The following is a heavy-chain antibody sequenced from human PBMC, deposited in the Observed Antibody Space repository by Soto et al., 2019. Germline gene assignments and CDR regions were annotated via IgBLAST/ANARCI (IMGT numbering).Heavy chain of an antibody. CDR1: GFSLNTRDLG. CDR2: IYWDDSK. D-gene: IGHD3-10*01. Sequence: QITLKESGPTLVKPTETLTLTCTFSGFSLNTRDLGVGWIRQPPGKALEWLAIIYWDDSKNYSPSLKSRLTINKDTSKNQVVLTVTDMDPVDTATYYCAQKGRGYFDYWGQGTLVTVSS. J-gene: IGHJ4*02. V-gene: IGHV2-5*02. CDR3: AQKGRGYFDY.